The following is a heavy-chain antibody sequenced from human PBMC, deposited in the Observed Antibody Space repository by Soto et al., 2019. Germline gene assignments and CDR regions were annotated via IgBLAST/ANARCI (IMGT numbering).Heavy chain of an antibody. CDR3: AKGGILTGYFTYAY. V-gene: IGHV3-23*01. Sequence: EVQLLESGGGLVQPGGSLRLSCATSGFTLSNYAMNWVRQSPGKGLEWVSSISASGDSTYYPESVKGRFTVSRDNSKNTLYLQIDSLRAEDTAVYYCAKGGILTGYFTYAYWRQGALVNPSS. D-gene: IGHD3-9*01. CDR1: GFTLSNYA. CDR2: ISASGDST. J-gene: IGHJ4*02.